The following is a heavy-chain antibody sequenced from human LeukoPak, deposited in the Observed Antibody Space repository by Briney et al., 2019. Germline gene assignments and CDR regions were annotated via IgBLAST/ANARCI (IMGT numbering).Heavy chain of an antibody. Sequence: GGSLRLSCAASGFTFRSYGMHWVRQAPGKGLEWVAVIWYDGSNKYYADSVKGRFTISRDNSKDTLYLQMNSLRAEDTAVYYCARDPYGSGSTSFDIWGQGTMVTVSS. J-gene: IGHJ3*02. CDR2: IWYDGSNK. V-gene: IGHV3-33*01. D-gene: IGHD3-10*01. CDR3: ARDPYGSGSTSFDI. CDR1: GFTFRSYG.